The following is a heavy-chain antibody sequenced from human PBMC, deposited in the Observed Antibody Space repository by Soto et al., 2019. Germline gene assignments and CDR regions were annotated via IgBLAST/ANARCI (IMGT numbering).Heavy chain of an antibody. V-gene: IGHV6-1*01. D-gene: IGHD3-22*01. Sequence: SQTLSLTCAISGDSVSSNSAAWNWIRQSPSRGLEWLGRTYYRSKWYNDYAVSVKSRITINPDTSKNQFSLQLNSVTPEDTAVYYCAREDYYDSSVYYYVLHVHPPFDYRGQRTLDTVSS. CDR2: TYYRSKWYN. J-gene: IGHJ4*02. CDR1: GDSVSSNSAA. CDR3: AREDYYDSSVYYYVLHVHPPFDY.